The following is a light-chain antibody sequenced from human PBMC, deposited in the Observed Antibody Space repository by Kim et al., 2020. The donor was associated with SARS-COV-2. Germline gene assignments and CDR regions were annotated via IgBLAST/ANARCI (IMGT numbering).Light chain of an antibody. V-gene: IGKV1-6*01. CDR2: AAS. CDR3: LHDFNYPWT. CDR1: QCIAKD. Sequence: ASVGDKVTITCRASQCIAKDLSWYQQKPGTAPQPLIYAASSLQSGVPSRFSGSGSGAYFTLTIDSLQPEDFATYYCLHDFNYPWTFGQGTKVDIK. J-gene: IGKJ1*01.